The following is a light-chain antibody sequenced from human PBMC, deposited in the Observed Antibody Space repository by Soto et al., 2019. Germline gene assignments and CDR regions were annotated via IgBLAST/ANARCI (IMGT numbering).Light chain of an antibody. V-gene: IGLV2-23*01. CDR1: SSDVGSYNL. CDR2: EGS. J-gene: IGLJ2*01. Sequence: QSALTQPASVSGSPGQSITISCTGTSSDVGSYNLVSWYQQHPGKAPKLMIYEGSKRPSGVSNRFSGSKSGNTASLTISGLQAEDEADYYCCSYASSSPYVVFGGGTQLTVL. CDR3: CSYASSSPYVV.